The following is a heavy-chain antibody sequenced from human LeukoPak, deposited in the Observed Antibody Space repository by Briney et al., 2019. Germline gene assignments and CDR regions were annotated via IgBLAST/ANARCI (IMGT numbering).Heavy chain of an antibody. J-gene: IGHJ6*02. D-gene: IGHD3-10*01. V-gene: IGHV1-2*06. CDR2: INPNSGGT. CDR3: ARGAVIWFGKAYGMDV. Sequence: ASVKVSCKASGYTFTGYYMHWVRQAPGQGLEWMGRINPNSGGTNYAQKFQGRVTMTRDTSTSTVYMELSSLRSEDTAVYYCARGAVIWFGKAYGMDVWGQGTTVTVSS. CDR1: GYTFTGYY.